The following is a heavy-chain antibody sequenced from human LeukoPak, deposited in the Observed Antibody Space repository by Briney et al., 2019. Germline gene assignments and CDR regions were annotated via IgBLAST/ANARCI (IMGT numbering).Heavy chain of an antibody. CDR2: INHSGST. D-gene: IGHD1-1*01. CDR1: GVSFSGYY. J-gene: IGHJ4*02. Sequence: SETLSLTCAVYGVSFSGYYWSWLRQPPGKGLEWIGEINHSGSTYYNPSLKSRVTISVDTSKNQFSLKLSSVTAADTAVYYCARGRRRYNWNESFDYWGQGTLVTVSS. CDR3: ARGRRRYNWNESFDY. V-gene: IGHV4-34*01.